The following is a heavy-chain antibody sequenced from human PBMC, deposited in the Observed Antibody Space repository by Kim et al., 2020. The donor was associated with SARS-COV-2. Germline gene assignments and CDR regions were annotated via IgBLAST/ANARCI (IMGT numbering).Heavy chain of an antibody. CDR3: ARRNYYDSSGYDY. D-gene: IGHD3-22*01. CDR2: IYYSGST. J-gene: IGHJ4*02. V-gene: IGHV4-39*01. CDR1: GGSISSSSYY. Sequence: SETLSLTCTVSGGSISSSSYYWGWIRQPPGKGLEWIGSIYYSGSTYYNPSLKSRVTISADTSKNQFSLKLSSVTAADTAVYYCARRNYYDSSGYDYWGQGTLVTVSS.